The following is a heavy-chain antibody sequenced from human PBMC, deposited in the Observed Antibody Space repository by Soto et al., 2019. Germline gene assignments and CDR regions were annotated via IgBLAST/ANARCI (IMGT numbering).Heavy chain of an antibody. Sequence: ASVKVSCKASGYTFTGYYMHWVRQAPGQGLEWMGWINPNSGDTNYAQKFQGWVTMTRDTSISTAYMELSRLRSDDTAVYYCARDKGRGSPRAFDIWGQGTMVTVSS. CDR1: GYTFTGYY. V-gene: IGHV1-2*04. D-gene: IGHD3-10*01. CDR3: ARDKGRGSPRAFDI. J-gene: IGHJ3*02. CDR2: INPNSGDT.